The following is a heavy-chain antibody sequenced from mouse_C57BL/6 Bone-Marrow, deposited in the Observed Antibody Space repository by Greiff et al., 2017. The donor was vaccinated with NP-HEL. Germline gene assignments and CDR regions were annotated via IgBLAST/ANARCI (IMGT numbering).Heavy chain of an antibody. CDR3: ARGTTVVVPYDWYFDV. CDR1: GYTFTSYW. CDR2: IYPGSGST. V-gene: IGHV1-55*01. Sequence: QVQLQQPGAELVKPGASVKMSCKASGYTFTSYWITWVEQRPGQGLEWIGDIYPGSGSTNYNEKFKSKATLTVDTSSSTAYMQLSSLTSEDSAVYYCARGTTVVVPYDWYFDVWGTGTTVTVSS. J-gene: IGHJ1*03. D-gene: IGHD1-1*01.